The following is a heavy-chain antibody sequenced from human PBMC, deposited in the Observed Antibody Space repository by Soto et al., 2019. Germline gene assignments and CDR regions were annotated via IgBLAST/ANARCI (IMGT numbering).Heavy chain of an antibody. CDR1: GFTFRSYG. D-gene: IGHD2-2*01. CDR3: ARKGRYGSSTSCRLDYGDYAPFDY. V-gene: IGHV3-33*01. CDR2: IWSDGSNK. J-gene: IGHJ4*02. Sequence: QVQLVESGGGVVQPGRSLRLSCAASGFTFRSYGMHWVRQAPGKGLEWVAVIWSDGSNKYYADSVKGRFTISRDNSKKTENRQRNSLRAEDTAVDYGARKGRYGSSTSCRLDYGDYAPFDYWGQGTLVTVSS.